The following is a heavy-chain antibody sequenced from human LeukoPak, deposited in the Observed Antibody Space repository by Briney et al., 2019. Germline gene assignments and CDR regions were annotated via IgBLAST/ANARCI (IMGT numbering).Heavy chain of an antibody. CDR3: ASDYYDSSAYYLPFDY. CDR2: INPSGGST. V-gene: IGHV1-46*01. D-gene: IGHD3-22*01. Sequence: ASVKVSCKASGYTFTSYYMHWVRQAPGQGLEWMGIINPSGGSTSYAQKFQGRVTMTRDTSTSTVYMELSSLRSEDTAVYYCASDYYDSSAYYLPFDYWGQGTLITVSS. J-gene: IGHJ4*02. CDR1: GYTFTSYY.